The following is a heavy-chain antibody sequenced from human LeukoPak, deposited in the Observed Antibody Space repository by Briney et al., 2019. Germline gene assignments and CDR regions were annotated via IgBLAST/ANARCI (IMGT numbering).Heavy chain of an antibody. J-gene: IGHJ4*02. CDR2: IYASGST. D-gene: IGHD6-6*01. V-gene: IGHV4-4*07. CDR3: ARDSNLEYSSSRGLGR. CDR1: GGSISSY. Sequence: SETLSLTCTVSGGSISSYWSWIRQPAGKGLEWIGRIYASGSTYYNPALKSRVTMPVDTSKNQCSLRLTTVTAADTAVYYCARDSNLEYSSSRGLGRWGQGTLVTVSS.